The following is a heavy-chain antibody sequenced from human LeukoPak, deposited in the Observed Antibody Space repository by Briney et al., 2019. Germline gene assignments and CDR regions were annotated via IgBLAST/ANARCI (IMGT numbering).Heavy chain of an antibody. CDR1: GFTFDDYA. J-gene: IGHJ3*02. V-gene: IGHV3-9*03. D-gene: IGHD2-2*03. CDR3: AKSRGYCSSTSCSLHDAFDI. Sequence: GGSLRLSCAASGFTFDDYAMHWVRQAPGKGLEWVSGISWNSCSIGYADSVKGRFTISRDNAKNSLYLQMNSLRAEDMALYYCAKSRGYCSSTSCSLHDAFDIWGQGTMVTVSS. CDR2: ISWNSCSI.